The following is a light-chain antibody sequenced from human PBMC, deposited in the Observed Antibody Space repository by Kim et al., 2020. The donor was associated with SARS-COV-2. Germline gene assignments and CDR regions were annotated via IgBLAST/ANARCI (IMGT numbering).Light chain of an antibody. CDR1: NIASKS. CDR2: SDS. CDR3: QVWDSTNNLVL. V-gene: IGLV3-21*04. Sequence: GPGQTARITCGANNIASKSVHWYQQTPGQAPLLVMYSDSARPSGIPERFSGSNSGNTATLAISRVEAGAEADYYCQVWDSTNNLVLFGGGTQLTVL. J-gene: IGLJ2*01.